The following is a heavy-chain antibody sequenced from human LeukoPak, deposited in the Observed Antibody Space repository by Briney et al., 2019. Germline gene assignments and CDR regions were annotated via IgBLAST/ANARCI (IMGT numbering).Heavy chain of an antibody. J-gene: IGHJ6*03. D-gene: IGHD2-2*01. CDR3: ARVWVVVVPAAFDYYYYYMDV. Sequence: SGGSLRLSCAASGFSFSTYSMNWVRQSPGKGLEWVSYISSGSSTIYYADSVKGRFTISRGNAKNSLYLQMNSLRAEDTAVYYCARVWVVVVPAAFDYYYYYMDVWGKGTTVTVSS. CDR1: GFSFSTYS. CDR2: ISSGSSTI. V-gene: IGHV3-48*01.